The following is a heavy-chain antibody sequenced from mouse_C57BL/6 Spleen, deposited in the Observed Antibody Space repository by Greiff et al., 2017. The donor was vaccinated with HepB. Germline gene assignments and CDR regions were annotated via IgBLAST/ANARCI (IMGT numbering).Heavy chain of an antibody. V-gene: IGHV1-55*01. Sequence: QVQLQQPGAELVKPGASVKMSCKASGYTFTSYWITWVKQRPGQGLEWIGDIYPGSGSTNYNEKFKSKATLTVDTPSSTAYMQLSSLTSEDSAVYYCARKDGYYVWFAYWGQGTLVTVSA. D-gene: IGHD2-3*01. CDR3: ARKDGYYVWFAY. CDR1: GYTFTSYW. J-gene: IGHJ3*01. CDR2: IYPGSGST.